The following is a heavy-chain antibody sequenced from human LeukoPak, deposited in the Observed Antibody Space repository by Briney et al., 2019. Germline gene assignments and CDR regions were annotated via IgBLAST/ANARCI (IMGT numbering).Heavy chain of an antibody. V-gene: IGHV4-34*01. CDR3: AAADSSGAHDY. CDR1: GGSFSGYY. CDR2: INHSGST. Sequence: PSETLSLTCAVYGGSFSGYYWSWIRQPPGKGLEWIGEINHSGSTNYNPSLNSRGTISVDTPKTQFSLKLSSVTAADTAVYYCAAADSSGAHDYWGQGTLVSVSS. J-gene: IGHJ4*02. D-gene: IGHD3-22*01.